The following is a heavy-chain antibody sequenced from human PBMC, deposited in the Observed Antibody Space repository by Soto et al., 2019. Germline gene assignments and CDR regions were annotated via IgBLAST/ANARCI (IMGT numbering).Heavy chain of an antibody. J-gene: IGHJ6*02. CDR3: ARTNYDFSSGYPSNYYYYGMDV. V-gene: IGHV4-30-4*01. CDR1: GGSISSGDYY. D-gene: IGHD3-3*01. CDR2: IYYSGST. Sequence: SETLSLTCTVSGGSISSGDYYWSWIRQPRGKDLEWIGYIYYSGSTYYNPSLKSRVTISVDTSKNQFSLKLSSVTAADTAVYYCARTNYDFSSGYPSNYYYYGMDVWGQGTTVTVSS.